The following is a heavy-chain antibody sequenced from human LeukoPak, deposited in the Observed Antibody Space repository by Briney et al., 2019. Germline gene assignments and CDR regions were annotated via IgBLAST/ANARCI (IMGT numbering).Heavy chain of an antibody. CDR1: GFAFSSYG. J-gene: IGHJ5*02. CDR2: IIGSGSST. Sequence: GGSLRLSCAASGFAFSSYGMSWVRQAPGKGLQWVSVIIGSGSSTYYADSVKGRFTISRDNARNTLYLQMNSLRAEDTAVYYCARWYYYETSGLYYGSFDNWGQGTLVTVSS. D-gene: IGHD3-22*01. CDR3: ARWYYYETSGLYYGSFDN. V-gene: IGHV3-23*01.